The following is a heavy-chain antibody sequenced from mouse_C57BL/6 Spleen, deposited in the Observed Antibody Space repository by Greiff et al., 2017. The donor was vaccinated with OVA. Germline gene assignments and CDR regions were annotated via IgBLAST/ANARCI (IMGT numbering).Heavy chain of an antibody. D-gene: IGHD2-2*01. CDR3: ARYGYDDAMDY. Sequence: DVQLQESEGGLVQPGSSMKLSCTASGFTFSDYYMAWVRQVPEKGLEWVANINYDGSSTYYLDSLKSRFIISRDNAKNILYLQMSSLKSEDTATYYCARYGYDDAMDYWGQGTSVTVSS. V-gene: IGHV5-16*01. CDR1: GFTFSDYY. CDR2: INYDGSST. J-gene: IGHJ4*01.